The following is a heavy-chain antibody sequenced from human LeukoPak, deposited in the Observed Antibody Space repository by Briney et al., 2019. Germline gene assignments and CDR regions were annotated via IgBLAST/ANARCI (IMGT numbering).Heavy chain of an antibody. V-gene: IGHV4-59*12. J-gene: IGHJ6*03. CDR2: IYYSGST. D-gene: IGHD3-3*01. CDR1: GGSISSYY. CDR3: ARGMTLDYDFWSGYSRSQRRKGRIYYMDV. Sequence: SETLSLTCTVSGGSISSYYWSWIRQPPGKGLEWIGYIYYSGSTNYNPSLKSRVTISVDTSKNQFSLKLSSVTAADTAVYYCARGMTLDYDFWSGYSRSQRRKGRIYYMDVWGKGTTVTVSS.